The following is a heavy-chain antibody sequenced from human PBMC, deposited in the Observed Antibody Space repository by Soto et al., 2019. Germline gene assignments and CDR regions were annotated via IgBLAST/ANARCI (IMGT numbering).Heavy chain of an antibody. D-gene: IGHD3-16*01. Sequence: SETLSLTCTVSGGSISSSSYYWSWIRQPPGKGLEWIGEINHSGSTNYNPSLKSRVTISVDTSKNQFSLKLSSVTAADTAVYYCARGLVAIWWFDPWGQGTLVTVSS. J-gene: IGHJ5*02. V-gene: IGHV4-39*07. CDR1: GGSISSSSYY. CDR3: ARGLVAIWWFDP. CDR2: INHSGST.